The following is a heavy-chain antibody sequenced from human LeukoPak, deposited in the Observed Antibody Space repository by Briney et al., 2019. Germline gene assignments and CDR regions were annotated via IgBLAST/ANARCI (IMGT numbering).Heavy chain of an antibody. J-gene: IGHJ6*02. CDR3: ARGGVYDFWSGLYGMDV. CDR1: GYTFTSYY. CDR2: INPSGGST. D-gene: IGHD3-3*01. V-gene: IGHV1-46*01. Sequence: ASVKVSCKASGYTFTSYYMHWVRQAPGQGLEWMGIINPSGGSTSYAQKFQGRVTMTRDTSTSTVYMELSRLRSDDTAVYYCARGGVYDFWSGLYGMDVWGQGTTVTVSS.